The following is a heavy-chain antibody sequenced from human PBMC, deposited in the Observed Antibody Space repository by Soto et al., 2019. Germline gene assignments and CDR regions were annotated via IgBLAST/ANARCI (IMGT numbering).Heavy chain of an antibody. J-gene: IGHJ4*02. CDR3: ARHLHRITISQG. V-gene: IGHV4-39*01. CDR2: IYYSGST. Sequence: SENLYITCSVSGGSISSSRYYWGWIRQPPGKGLEGIGSIYYSGSTYYNPSLKSRVTISVDTSKNHFSLTLRSVNDADTHVFDSARHLHRITISQGWGQGTRVTVS. D-gene: IGHD3-3*01. CDR1: GGSISSSRYY.